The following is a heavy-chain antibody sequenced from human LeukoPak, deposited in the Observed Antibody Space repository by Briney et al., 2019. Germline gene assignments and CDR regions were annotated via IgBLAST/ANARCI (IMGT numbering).Heavy chain of an antibody. Sequence: SETLSLTCTVSGASMTDNRYSWVWIRQSPGKGLEWIGSVNFSGTTYYNPSLKSRVSISIDTSKNQLSLKLTSVTAADAAMYYCASGGWQWLIDWGQGTLVTVSS. V-gene: IGHV4-39*07. CDR3: ASGGWQWLID. D-gene: IGHD6-19*01. J-gene: IGHJ4*02. CDR1: GASMTDNRYS. CDR2: VNFSGTT.